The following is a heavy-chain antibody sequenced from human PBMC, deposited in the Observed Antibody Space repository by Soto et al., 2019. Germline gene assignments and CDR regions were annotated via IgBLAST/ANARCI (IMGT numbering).Heavy chain of an antibody. V-gene: IGHV3-23*01. CDR3: AKQKRTNGWYYFDF. D-gene: IGHD6-19*01. Sequence: PGGSLRLSCAASGFNFASYAMSWVRQAPGKGLEWVSSVSGSGAGTYYADSVKGRFTISRDNSRNTLFLEVKRLGVGDTAVYYCAKQKRTNGWYYFDFWGPGTLVTVSS. CDR1: GFNFASYA. CDR2: VSGSGAGT. J-gene: IGHJ4*02.